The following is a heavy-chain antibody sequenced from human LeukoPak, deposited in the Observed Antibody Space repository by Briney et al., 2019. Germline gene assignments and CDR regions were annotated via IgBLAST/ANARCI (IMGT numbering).Heavy chain of an antibody. D-gene: IGHD1-26*01. CDR1: GFTFSSYG. CDR2: ITSSSYK. CDR3: ARVLDSGNYYFDY. Sequence: KPGGTLRLSCAASGFTFSSYGMNWVRQAPGKGLEWVSCITSSSYKHYADSVKGRFTISRDNAKNSLYLQMNGLRAEDTAVYYCARVLDSGNYYFDYWGQGTLVTVSS. J-gene: IGHJ4*02. V-gene: IGHV3-21*01.